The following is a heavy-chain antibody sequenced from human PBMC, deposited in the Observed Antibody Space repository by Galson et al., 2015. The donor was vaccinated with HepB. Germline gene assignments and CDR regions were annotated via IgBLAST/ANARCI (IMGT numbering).Heavy chain of an antibody. V-gene: IGHV3-30*02. Sequence: SLRLSCAASAFTFSSYGMHWVRQAPGKGLEWVAFVRYDGSHKYYADSVNGRFIISRDNSKNTLYLQMSSLRAEDTAVYYCAKDTGVLRYFGCLNGWGQGTLVTVSS. J-gene: IGHJ4*02. D-gene: IGHD3-9*01. CDR1: AFTFSSYG. CDR2: VRYDGSHK. CDR3: AKDTGVLRYFGCLNG.